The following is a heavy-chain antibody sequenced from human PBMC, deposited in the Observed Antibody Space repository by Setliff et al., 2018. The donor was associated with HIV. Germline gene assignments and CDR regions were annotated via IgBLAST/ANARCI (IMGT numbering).Heavy chain of an antibody. V-gene: IGHV1-8*02. CDR2: MNPNSGNT. CDR1: GYSFTSYD. Sequence: ASVKVSCKASGYSFTSYDINWVRQATGQGLEWMGWMNPNSGNTGYAQKFQGRVTMTRNTSISTAYMELSRLRSDDTAVYYCARDQGRVVPAAINWFDPWGQGTLVTVSS. D-gene: IGHD2-2*01. J-gene: IGHJ5*02. CDR3: ARDQGRVVPAAINWFDP.